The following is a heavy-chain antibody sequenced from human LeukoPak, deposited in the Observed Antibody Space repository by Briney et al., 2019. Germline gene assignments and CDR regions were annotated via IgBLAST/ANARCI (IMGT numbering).Heavy chain of an antibody. V-gene: IGHV3-7*01. CDR3: ARDGEWGDAFDI. CDR2: IKQDGSEK. J-gene: IGHJ3*02. D-gene: IGHD3-10*01. CDR1: VYTFCSYW. Sequence: GGSLRLSCAPCVYTFCSYWESWVPGAPEEGREWVANIKQDGSEKYYVDSVKGRFTISRDNAKNSLYLQMNSLRAEDTAVYYCARDGEWGDAFDIWGQGTMVTVSS.